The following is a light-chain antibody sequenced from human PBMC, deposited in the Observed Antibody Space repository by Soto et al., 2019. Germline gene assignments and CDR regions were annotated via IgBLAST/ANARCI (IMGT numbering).Light chain of an antibody. CDR2: DVN. CDR1: SSDVGGYNY. J-gene: IGLJ1*01. V-gene: IGLV2-14*03. CDR3: CSYTTSSTYV. Sequence: QSALTQPASVSGSPGQSIAISCTGTSSDVGGYNYVSWYQQHPGKAPKLMIYDVNNRPSGVSNRFSGSKSGNTASLTISGLQAEDEADYYCCSYTTSSTYVIGTGTNVTVL.